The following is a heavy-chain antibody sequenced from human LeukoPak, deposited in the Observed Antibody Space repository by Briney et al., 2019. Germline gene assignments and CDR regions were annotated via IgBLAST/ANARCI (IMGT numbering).Heavy chain of an antibody. CDR3: ARAPPEVVVPAARLRGHYFDY. D-gene: IGHD2-2*01. CDR2: IIPIFGTA. CDR1: GGTFSSYA. V-gene: IGHV1-69*13. Sequence: ASVKVSCKASGGTFSSYAISWGRQAPGQGLEWMGGIIPIFGTANYAQKFQGRVTITADESTSTAYMELSSLRSEDTAVYYCARAPPEVVVPAARLRGHYFDYWGQGTLVTVSS. J-gene: IGHJ4*02.